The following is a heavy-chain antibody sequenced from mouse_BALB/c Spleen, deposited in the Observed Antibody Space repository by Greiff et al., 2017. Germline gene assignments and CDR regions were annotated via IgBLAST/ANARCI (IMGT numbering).Heavy chain of an antibody. CDR2: INPSNGGT. CDR3: TRPGYDFQAWFAY. J-gene: IGHJ3*01. Sequence: QVHVKQSGAELVKPGASVKLSCKASGYTFTSYYMYWVKQRPGQGLEWIGEINPSNGGTNFNEKFKSKATLTVDKSSSTAYMQLSSLTSEDSAVYYCTRPGYDFQAWFAYWGQGTLVTVSA. V-gene: IGHV1S81*02. D-gene: IGHD2-14*01. CDR1: GYTFTSYY.